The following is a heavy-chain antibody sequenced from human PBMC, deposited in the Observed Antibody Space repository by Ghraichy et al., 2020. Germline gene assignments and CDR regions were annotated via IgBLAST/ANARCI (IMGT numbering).Heavy chain of an antibody. Sequence: SETLSLTCAVYGGSFSGYYWSWIRQPPGKGLEWIGEINRSGSTNYNRSLKSRVTMSVDTSRNQFSLNLNSATVADTAVYYCARGWKFDYWGQGILVTVSS. CDR3: ARGWKFDY. CDR1: GGSFSGYY. CDR2: INRSGST. J-gene: IGHJ4*02. D-gene: IGHD1-1*01. V-gene: IGHV4-34*01.